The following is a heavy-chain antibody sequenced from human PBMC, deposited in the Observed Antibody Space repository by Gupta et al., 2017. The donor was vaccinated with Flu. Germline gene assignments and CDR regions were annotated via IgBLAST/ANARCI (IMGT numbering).Heavy chain of an antibody. Sequence: QVQLRESGPGLVKPSETLSLTCAVSGFPITSYYWGWIRQPPGKGLEWIGSVFHDGNTYYNPSLNGRVTMSIDTSKNQFSLKVTSVTAADTAVYYGARSYQARHYFDYWGQGTLVTVSS. CDR3: ARSYQARHYFDY. V-gene: IGHV4-38-2*01. CDR2: VFHDGNT. J-gene: IGHJ4*02. CDR1: GFPITSYY.